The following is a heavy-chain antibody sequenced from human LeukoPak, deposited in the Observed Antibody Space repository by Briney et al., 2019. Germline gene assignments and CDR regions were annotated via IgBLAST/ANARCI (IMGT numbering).Heavy chain of an antibody. CDR1: GGSMNNYY. D-gene: IGHD3-22*01. CDR2: IYYTGTT. CDR3: ARGSSSGYYYSPYYFDY. Sequence: SETLSLTCTVSGGSMNNYYWSWIRQPPGKGLEWIGYIYYTGTTNYNPSLKSRVTMSIDTSKNQFSLKLSSVTAADTAVYYCARGSSSGYYYSPYYFDYWGQGTLVTVSS. V-gene: IGHV4-59*01. J-gene: IGHJ4*02.